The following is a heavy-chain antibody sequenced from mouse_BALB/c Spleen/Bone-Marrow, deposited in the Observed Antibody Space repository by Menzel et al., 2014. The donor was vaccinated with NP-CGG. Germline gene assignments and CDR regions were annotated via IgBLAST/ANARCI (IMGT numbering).Heavy chain of an antibody. CDR3: ARRAYGGSYGFAY. Sequence: VQLQESGAELAKPGTSLKMSCKASGYTFTSYWMHWVKQRPGQGLEWIGYINPSTDYTEYNQKFKDKATLTADKSSSTAFMQLSSLTSEDSAVYYCARRAYGGSYGFAYWGQGTLVTVSA. CDR2: INPSTDYT. V-gene: IGHV1-7*01. J-gene: IGHJ3*01. CDR1: GYTFTSYW. D-gene: IGHD1-1*01.